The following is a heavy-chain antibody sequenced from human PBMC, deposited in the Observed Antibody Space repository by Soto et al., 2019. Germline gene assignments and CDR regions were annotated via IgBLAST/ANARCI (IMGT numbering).Heavy chain of an antibody. V-gene: IGHV4-30-4*01. CDR2: IYYSGST. Sequence: LRLSCAASGFTFSSYSMNWVRQAPGKGLEWIGYIYYSGSTYYNPSLKSRVTISVDTSKNQFSLKLSSVTAADTAVYYCAREPYYDSFYYYYGMDVWGQGTTVTVSS. D-gene: IGHD3-3*01. J-gene: IGHJ6*02. CDR3: AREPYYDSFYYYYGMDV. CDR1: GFTFSSYS.